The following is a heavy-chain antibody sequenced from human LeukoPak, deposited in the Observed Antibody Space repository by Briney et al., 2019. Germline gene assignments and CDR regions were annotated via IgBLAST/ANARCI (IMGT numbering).Heavy chain of an antibody. D-gene: IGHD3-22*01. Sequence: SETLSLTCNVSGASLTGDFYWSWIRQAPGKGLEWVGHIWHSGKTYLNPSLKRRVTISIDTSKSQFSLKLSSVTAADTAVYYCAGDYYDSSGSTAAYYWGQGTLVTVSS. CDR1: GASLTGDFY. CDR2: IWHSGKT. CDR3: AGDYYDSSGSTAAYY. V-gene: IGHV4-30-4*02. J-gene: IGHJ4*02.